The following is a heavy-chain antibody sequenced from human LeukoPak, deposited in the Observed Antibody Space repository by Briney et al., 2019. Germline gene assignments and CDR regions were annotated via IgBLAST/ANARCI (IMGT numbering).Heavy chain of an antibody. CDR3: ARGGLGTIYYYYGMDV. Sequence: PSETLSLTCTVSGGSVSSGSYYWSWIRQPPGKGLEWIGYIYYSGSTNYNPSLKSRVTISVDTSKNQFSLKLSSVTAADTAVYYCARGGLGTIYYYYGMDVWGQGTTVIVSS. J-gene: IGHJ6*02. V-gene: IGHV4-61*01. CDR1: GGSVSSGSYY. D-gene: IGHD2-8*01. CDR2: IYYSGST.